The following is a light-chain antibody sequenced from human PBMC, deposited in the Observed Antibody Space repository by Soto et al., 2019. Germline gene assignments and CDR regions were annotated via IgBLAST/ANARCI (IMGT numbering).Light chain of an antibody. V-gene: IGKV1-39*01. CDR1: QSISSY. J-gene: IGKJ1*01. Sequence: DIQMTQSPSSLSASVGDRVTITCRASQSISSYLNWYQQKPGKAPKLLIYAASSLQSGVPSRFSGSGSGTDFTLTISSLQPEYFAPYYCQQSYSTPPTFGQGTKVEIK. CDR2: AAS. CDR3: QQSYSTPPT.